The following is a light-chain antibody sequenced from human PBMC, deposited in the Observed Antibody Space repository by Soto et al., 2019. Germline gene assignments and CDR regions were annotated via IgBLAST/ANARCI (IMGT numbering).Light chain of an antibody. CDR3: QQRSNLPPT. CDR1: QSISSN. CDR2: DAS. Sequence: EIVLTQSPATLSLSPGERATLSCRASQSISSNLAWYRQIPGQAPRLLIYDASNRATGIPDRFSGGGSGTDFTLTISSLEPEDFAVYYCQQRSNLPPTFGQGTRLEIK. V-gene: IGKV3-11*01. J-gene: IGKJ5*01.